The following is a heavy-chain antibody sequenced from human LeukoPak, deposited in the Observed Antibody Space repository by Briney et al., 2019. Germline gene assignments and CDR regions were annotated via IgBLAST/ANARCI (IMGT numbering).Heavy chain of an antibody. V-gene: IGHV4-31*03. Sequence: PSETLSLTCTVSGGSISSGGYYWSWIHQYPGKGLEWIGYIYYGGSTYYTPSLKSRVTISVDTSENQFSLNLSSVTAADTAVYYCARSPYCTGGSCYLLYWGQGTLVTVSS. CDR2: IYYGGST. D-gene: IGHD2-15*01. J-gene: IGHJ4*02. CDR1: GGSISSGGYY. CDR3: ARSPYCTGGSCYLLY.